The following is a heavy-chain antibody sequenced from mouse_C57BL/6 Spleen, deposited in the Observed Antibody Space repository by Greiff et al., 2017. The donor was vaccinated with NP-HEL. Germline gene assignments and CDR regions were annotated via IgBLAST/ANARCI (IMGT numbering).Heavy chain of an antibody. D-gene: IGHD2-4*01. CDR2: IFPGDGDN. V-gene: IGHV1-80*01. J-gene: IGHJ1*03. Sequence: LVEPGASVKLSCKASGSTFTEYTIHWVKQRPGKGLEWIGQIFPGDGDNNYNGKFKGKATLTADKSSSTAYMQLSSLTSEDSAIYYCASYDYDGDWYFDVWGTGTTVTVSS. CDR3: ASYDYDGDWYFDV. CDR1: GSTFTEYT.